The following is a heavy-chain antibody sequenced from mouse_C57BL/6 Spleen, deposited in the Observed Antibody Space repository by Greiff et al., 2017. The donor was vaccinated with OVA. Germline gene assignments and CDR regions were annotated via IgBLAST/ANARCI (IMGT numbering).Heavy chain of an antibody. D-gene: IGHD2-3*01. CDR1: GYTFTSYW. V-gene: IGHV1-55*01. CDR2: IYPGSGGT. J-gene: IGHJ3*01. CDR3: ARGDLYDGYYLFAY. Sequence: QVQLQQPGAELVKPGASVKMSCKASGYTFTSYWITWVKQRPGQGLEWIGDIYPGSGGTNYNEKFKSKATLTVDTSSSTAYMQLSSLTSEDSAVYYCARGDLYDGYYLFAYWGQGTLVTVSA.